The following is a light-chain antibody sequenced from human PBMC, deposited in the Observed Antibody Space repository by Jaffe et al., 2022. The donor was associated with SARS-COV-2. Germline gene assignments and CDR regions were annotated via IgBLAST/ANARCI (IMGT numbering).Light chain of an antibody. J-gene: IGKJ5*01. CDR3: QKYNSAPFT. Sequence: DLQMTQSPSSLSASVGDIVTITCRASQDIGNYLAWFQQKPGKVPKLLIYAASTLQSGVPSRFSGSGSGTDFTLTISSLQTEDVATYYCQKYNSAPFTFGQGTRLENK. CDR1: QDIGNY. V-gene: IGKV1-27*01. CDR2: AAS.